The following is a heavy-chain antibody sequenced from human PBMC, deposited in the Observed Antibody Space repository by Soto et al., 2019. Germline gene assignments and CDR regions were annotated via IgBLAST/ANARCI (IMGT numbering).Heavy chain of an antibody. CDR1: GFSLSTSGVG. J-gene: IGHJ6*02. D-gene: IGHD2-15*01. CDR3: AHKGGRGAGMDV. CDR2: IYWDGDE. V-gene: IGHV2-5*02. Sequence: SGPTLVNPAQTLTLTCTFSGFSLSTSGVGVVWIRQPPGKALEWLALIYWDGDERYSPFLKSRLTITRDTSKNQVVLTMTNMEPVDTATYYCAHKGGRGAGMDVWGQGTTVTVSS.